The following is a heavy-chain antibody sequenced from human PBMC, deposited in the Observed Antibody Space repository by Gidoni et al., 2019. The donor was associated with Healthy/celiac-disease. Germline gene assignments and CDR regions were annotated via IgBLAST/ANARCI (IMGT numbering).Heavy chain of an antibody. CDR3: ARGDWIVGATGSWFDP. D-gene: IGHD1-26*01. CDR2: MNPNSGNT. CDR1: GYTFPSYD. V-gene: IGHV1-8*01. Sequence: QVQLVQSGAEVKKPGASVTVSCKASGYTFPSYDINWVRQATGPGLEWMGWMNPNSGNTGYAQQFQGRVTMTRNTSISTAYMELSSLRSEDTAVYYCARGDWIVGATGSWFDPWGQGTLVTVSS. J-gene: IGHJ5*02.